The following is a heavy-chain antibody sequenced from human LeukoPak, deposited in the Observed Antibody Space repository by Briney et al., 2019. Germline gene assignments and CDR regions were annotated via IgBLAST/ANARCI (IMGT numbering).Heavy chain of an antibody. Sequence: ASVKVSCKASGYTFTSYAMQWVRQAPGQRLEWMGWINAGNGNTKYSQKFQGRVTITRDTSASTAYMELSSLRSEDTAVYYWARTTVTTGAHAFDIWGQGTMVTVSS. CDR2: INAGNGNT. D-gene: IGHD4-17*01. CDR3: ARTTVTTGAHAFDI. V-gene: IGHV1-3*01. J-gene: IGHJ3*02. CDR1: GYTFTSYA.